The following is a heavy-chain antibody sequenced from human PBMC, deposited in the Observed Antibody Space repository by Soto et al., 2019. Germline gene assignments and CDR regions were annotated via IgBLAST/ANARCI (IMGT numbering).Heavy chain of an antibody. V-gene: IGHV3-48*03. J-gene: IGHJ6*02. Sequence: GGSLRLSCAASGFTFSSYEMNWVRQAPGKGLEWVSYISSSGSTIYYADSVKGRFTISRDNAKNSLYLQMNSLRAEDTAVYYCARAPLYSGSYLRYGMDVWGQGTTVTSP. CDR1: GFTFSSYE. D-gene: IGHD1-26*01. CDR2: ISSSGSTI. CDR3: ARAPLYSGSYLRYGMDV.